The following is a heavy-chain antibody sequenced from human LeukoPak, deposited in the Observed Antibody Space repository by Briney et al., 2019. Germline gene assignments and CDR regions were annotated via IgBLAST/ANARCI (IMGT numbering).Heavy chain of an antibody. CDR1: GFTFSSYW. D-gene: IGHD5-18*01. CDR2: INSNGSST. Sequence: GGSLRLSCAASGFTFSSYWMHWVRQAPGKGLVWVSRINSNGSSTSYADSVKGRFTISRDNAKNTLYLQMNSLRAEDTAVYYCARDRVQIWSYVAIFDYWGQGTLVTVSS. CDR3: ARDRVQIWSYVAIFDY. V-gene: IGHV3-74*01. J-gene: IGHJ4*02.